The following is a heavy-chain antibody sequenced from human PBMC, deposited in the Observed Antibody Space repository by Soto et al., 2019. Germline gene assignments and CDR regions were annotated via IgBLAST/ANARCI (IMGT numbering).Heavy chain of an antibody. CDR2: IYYSGST. CDR3: ATLWFGEADY. CDR1: GGSISRSSYD. Sequence: QLQLQESGPGLVKPSETLSLSCTVSGGSISRSSYDWGWIRQPPGKGLEWIGSIYYSGSTQYNPSLKSRVTISVDTSKNQFSLKLSSVPAADTAVYYCATLWFGEADYWGQGTLVTVSS. D-gene: IGHD3-10*01. J-gene: IGHJ4*02. V-gene: IGHV4-39*01.